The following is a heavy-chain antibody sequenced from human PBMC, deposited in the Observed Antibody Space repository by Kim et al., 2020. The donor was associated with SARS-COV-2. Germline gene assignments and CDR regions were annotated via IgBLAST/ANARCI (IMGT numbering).Heavy chain of an antibody. CDR1: GGTFSSYS. V-gene: IGHV1-69*02. CDR2: IIPIPGIA. D-gene: IGHD4-17*01. J-gene: IGHJ4*02. Sequence: SVKVSCKASGGTFSSYSISWVRLAPGQGLEWMGRIIPIPGIADYAQKFQGRVTIAADKSTNTAYMELSSLKSEDTAVYYCARGDYDFDYWGQGTLVTVSS. CDR3: ARGDYDFDY.